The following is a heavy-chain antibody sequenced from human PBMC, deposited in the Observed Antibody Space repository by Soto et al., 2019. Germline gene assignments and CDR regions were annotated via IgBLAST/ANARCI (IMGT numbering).Heavy chain of an antibody. CDR3: ARANYDSIFSCHLYFDY. J-gene: IGHJ4*02. Sequence: PGGSLRLSCAASGFTFSDYYMSWIRQAPGKGLEWVSYISSSGRTIYYADSVKGRFTISMDNAKNSLYLQMNSLRAEDTAVYYCARANYDSIFSCHLYFDYWGQGTLVTVSS. CDR2: ISSSGRTI. V-gene: IGHV3-11*01. D-gene: IGHD3-22*01. CDR1: GFTFSDYY.